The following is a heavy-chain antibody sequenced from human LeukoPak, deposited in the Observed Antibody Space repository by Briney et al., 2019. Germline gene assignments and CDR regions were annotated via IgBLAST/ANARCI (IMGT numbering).Heavy chain of an antibody. D-gene: IGHD1-26*01. CDR1: GGTFSSSA. Sequence: ASVKVSCKASGGTFSSSAISWVRQAPGQGLEWMGGIIPIFGTANYAQKFQGRVTITTDESTSTAYMELSSLRSEDTAVYYCARDVAVGATNWFEPWGQGTLVTVSS. V-gene: IGHV1-69*05. CDR3: ARDVAVGATNWFEP. CDR2: IIPIFGTA. J-gene: IGHJ5*02.